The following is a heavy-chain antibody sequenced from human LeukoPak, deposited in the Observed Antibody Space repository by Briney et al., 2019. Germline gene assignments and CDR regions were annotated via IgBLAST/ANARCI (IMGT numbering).Heavy chain of an antibody. J-gene: IGHJ4*02. D-gene: IGHD2-2*02. V-gene: IGHV5-51*01. CDR3: ARRGNCRSSSCYTTLGPDY. CDR1: GYSFTSYW. CDR2: IYPGDSDT. Sequence: GGSLKISCKGSGYSFTSYWIGWVRQMPGKGLEWMGIIYPGDSDTRYSPSFQGQVTISADKSISTAYLQWSSLKASDTAMYYCARRGNCRSSSCYTTLGPDYWGKGTLVTV.